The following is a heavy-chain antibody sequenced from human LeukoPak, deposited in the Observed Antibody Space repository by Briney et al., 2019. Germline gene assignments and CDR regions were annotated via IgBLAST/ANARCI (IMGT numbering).Heavy chain of an antibody. J-gene: IGHJ3*02. CDR1: GVTFSSYA. Sequence: GGSLRLSYAASGVTFSSYAMSWVRQAPGKGLEWVSAISGSGGSTYYADSVKGRFTISRDNSKNTLYLQMNSLRAEDTAVYYCAKDLYYYDTSGNAFDIWGQGTMVTVSS. CDR2: ISGSGGST. D-gene: IGHD3-22*01. V-gene: IGHV3-23*01. CDR3: AKDLYYYDTSGNAFDI.